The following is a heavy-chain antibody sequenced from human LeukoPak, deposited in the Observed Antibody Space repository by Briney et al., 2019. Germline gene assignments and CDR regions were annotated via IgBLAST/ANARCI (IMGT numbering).Heavy chain of an antibody. V-gene: IGHV4-39*07. CDR3: ARDSDSSGYYFDY. D-gene: IGHD3-22*01. J-gene: IGHJ4*02. CDR2: IYYSGRT. CDR1: GGSISSSSYY. Sequence: SETLSLTCTVSGGSISSSSYYWGWIRQPPGKGLEWIGSIYYSGRTYYNPSLKSRVTISVDTSKNQFSLKLSSVTAADTAVYYCARDSDSSGYYFDYWGQGTPVTVSS.